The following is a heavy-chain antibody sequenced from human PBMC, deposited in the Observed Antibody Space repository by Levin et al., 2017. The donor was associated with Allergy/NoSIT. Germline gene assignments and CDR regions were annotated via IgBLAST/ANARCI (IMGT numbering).Heavy chain of an antibody. CDR1: GYTFTSYG. CDR3: ARDYNVDY. Sequence: GESLKIPCKASGYTFTSYGISWVRQAPGQGLEWMGWISAYNGNTNYAQKLQGRVTMTTDTSTSTAYMELRSLRSDDTAVYYCARDYNVDYWGQGTLVTVSS. J-gene: IGHJ4*02. V-gene: IGHV1-18*01. D-gene: IGHD1-1*01. CDR2: ISAYNGNT.